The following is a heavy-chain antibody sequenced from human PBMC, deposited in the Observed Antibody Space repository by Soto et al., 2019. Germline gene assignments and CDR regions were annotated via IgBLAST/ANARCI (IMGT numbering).Heavy chain of an antibody. V-gene: IGHV3-23*01. J-gene: IGHJ5*02. CDR1: GFSFSSYS. CDR3: AKWDGYGDH. D-gene: IGHD5-18*01. CDR2: ISIGGDKT. Sequence: EVQLLESGGDLVQPGGSLRLSCAASGFSFSSYSFTWVRQAPGKGLEWVAGISIGGDKTWHADSVKGRFTISRDNSKNTVYLQMKSLRVDDTAVYYCAKWDGYGDHWGQGNLVTVSS.